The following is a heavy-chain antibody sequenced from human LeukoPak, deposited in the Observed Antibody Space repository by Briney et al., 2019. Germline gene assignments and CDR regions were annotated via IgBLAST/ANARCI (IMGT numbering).Heavy chain of an antibody. CDR3: ARVRKGYWFDP. J-gene: IGHJ5*02. Sequence: GGSLRLSCAASGFTFSNYAMTWVRQAPGKGLEWISVIYSGGSTYYADSVKGRFTISRDNSKNTLYLQMNSLRAEDTAVYYCARVRKGYWFDPWGQGTLVTVSS. CDR2: IYSGGST. V-gene: IGHV3-66*01. CDR1: GFTFSNYA. D-gene: IGHD1-14*01.